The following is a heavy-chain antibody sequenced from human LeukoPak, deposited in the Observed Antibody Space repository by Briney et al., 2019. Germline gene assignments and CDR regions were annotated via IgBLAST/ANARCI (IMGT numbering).Heavy chain of an antibody. J-gene: IGHJ5*02. CDR3: ARNYEGWFDP. V-gene: IGHV1-69*05. D-gene: IGHD1-7*01. CDR1: GGTFSSYA. CDR2: ITPIFGTA. Sequence: VASVKVSCKASGGTFSSYAISWVRQAPGQGLEWMGGITPIFGTANYAQKFQGRVTITTDESTSTAYMELSSLRSEDTAVYYCARNYEGWFDPWGQGTLVTVSS.